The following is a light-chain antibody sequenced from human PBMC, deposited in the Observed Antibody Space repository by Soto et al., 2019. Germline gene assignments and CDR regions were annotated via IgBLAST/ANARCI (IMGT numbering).Light chain of an antibody. V-gene: IGLV4-60*02. CDR2: LEGSGSY. J-gene: IGLJ3*02. CDR1: SGHSSYI. Sequence: QSVLAQSSSASASLGSSVKLTCCLSSGHSSYIMAWPQQQPGTAPRYLMKLEGSGSYNKGSGVPDPFSGSSSGADRYLTISNLHFEDEADDYCETWDSNTHTVFGGGTKLAVL. CDR3: ETWDSNTHTV.